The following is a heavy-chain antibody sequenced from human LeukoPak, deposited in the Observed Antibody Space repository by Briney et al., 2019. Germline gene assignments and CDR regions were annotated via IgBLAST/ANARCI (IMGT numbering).Heavy chain of an antibody. CDR3: ARDHIAAAGTYWFDP. CDR1: GLTFSSYA. Sequence: GGSLRLSCAASGLTFSSYAMHWVRQAPGKGLERVAVISYDGSNKYYADSVKGRFAISRDNSKNTLYLQMNSLRAEDTAVYYCARDHIAAAGTYWFDPWGQGTLVTVSS. V-gene: IGHV3-30*09. D-gene: IGHD6-13*01. J-gene: IGHJ5*02. CDR2: ISYDGSNK.